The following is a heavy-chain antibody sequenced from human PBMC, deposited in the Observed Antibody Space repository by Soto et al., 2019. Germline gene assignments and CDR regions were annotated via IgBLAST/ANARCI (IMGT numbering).Heavy chain of an antibody. CDR2: LKSDNGGA. D-gene: IGHD3-10*01. CDR3: ARDLCPLGSGSACPKFGLDF. Sequence: ASVKVSCKASGYTFTGHYMHWVRQVSGKGLEYLGWLKSDNGGAYSAPKFQGRVTFTRDTSTTTAYMELSGLRSDDTAFYFCARDLCPLGSGSACPKFGLDFWDQGTTVAVSS. J-gene: IGHJ6*02. V-gene: IGHV1-2*02. CDR1: GYTFTGHY.